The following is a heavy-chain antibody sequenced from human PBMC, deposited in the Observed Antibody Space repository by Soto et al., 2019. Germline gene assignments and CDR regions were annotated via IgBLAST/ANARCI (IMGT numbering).Heavy chain of an antibody. CDR1: GGSISNSY. CDR2: MFYSGSST. Sequence: SETLSLTCSVSGGSISNSYWSWIRQPPGKGLEWIGYMFYSGSSTNYNPSLKSRVTISVDTSKNQFSLKLSSVTAADTAVYYCARLGLCSSTDCYLNAFDIWGQGTMVTVSS. D-gene: IGHD2-2*01. V-gene: IGHV4-59*08. J-gene: IGHJ3*02. CDR3: ARLGLCSSTDCYLNAFDI.